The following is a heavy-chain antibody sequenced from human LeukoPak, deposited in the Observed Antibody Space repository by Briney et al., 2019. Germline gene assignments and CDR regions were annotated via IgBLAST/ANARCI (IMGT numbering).Heavy chain of an antibody. CDR2: ISAYNGNT. D-gene: IGHD3-22*01. J-gene: IGHJ4*02. Sequence: ASVKVSCKASGYTFTSYGISWVRQAPGQGLEWMGWISAYNGNTNYAQKLQGRVTMTTDTSTSTAYMELRSLRSDDTAVYYCARESLHYYDSSGYTDYWGREPWSPSPQ. V-gene: IGHV1-18*01. CDR3: ARESLHYYDSSGYTDY. CDR1: GYTFTSYG.